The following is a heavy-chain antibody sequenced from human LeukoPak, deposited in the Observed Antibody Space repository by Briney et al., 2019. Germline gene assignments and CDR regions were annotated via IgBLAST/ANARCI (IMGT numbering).Heavy chain of an antibody. D-gene: IGHD3-10*01. J-gene: IGHJ4*02. CDR3: AKRDVWFGS. Sequence: RGGSLRLSCAASGFTFSRFAMSWVRQAPGKGLEWVSGFSGSGGSTYYADSVKGRFTISRDNSKNTLYLQMNSLRVEDTAVYYCAKRDVWFGSWGQGTLVTVSS. V-gene: IGHV3-23*01. CDR1: GFTFSRFA. CDR2: FSGSGGST.